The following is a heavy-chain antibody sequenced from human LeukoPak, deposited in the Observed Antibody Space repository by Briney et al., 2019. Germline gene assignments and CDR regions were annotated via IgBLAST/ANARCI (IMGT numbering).Heavy chain of an antibody. CDR3: AKAYYYDSSGSPGDY. Sequence: PGGSLRLSCAASGFTFSSYAMSWVRQAPGKGLEWVSAISGSGGSTYYADSVKGRFPISRDNSQNTLYLQMNSLRAEDTAVYYCAKAYYYDSSGSPGDYWGQGTLVTVSS. V-gene: IGHV3-23*01. CDR1: GFTFSSYA. D-gene: IGHD3-22*01. CDR2: ISGSGGST. J-gene: IGHJ4*02.